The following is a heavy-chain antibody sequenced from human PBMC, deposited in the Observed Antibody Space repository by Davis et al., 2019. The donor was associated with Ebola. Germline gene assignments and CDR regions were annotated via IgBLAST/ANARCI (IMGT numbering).Heavy chain of an antibody. CDR1: GYSFTSYW. V-gene: IGHV5-51*01. J-gene: IGHJ3*02. Sequence: GESLKTSCKGSGYSFTSYWIGWVRQMPGKGLEWLGIIYPGDSDTRYSPSFQGQVTISADKSISTAYLQWSSLKASDTAMYYCAPLGPAVRYSGSEDDAFDIWGQGTMVTVSS. D-gene: IGHD1-26*01. CDR3: APLGPAVRYSGSEDDAFDI. CDR2: IYPGDSDT.